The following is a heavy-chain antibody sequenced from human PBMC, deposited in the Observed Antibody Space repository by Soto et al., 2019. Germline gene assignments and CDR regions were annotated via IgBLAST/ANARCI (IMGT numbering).Heavy chain of an antibody. Sequence: PGGSLRLSCAASGFTFSSYGMHWVRQAPGKGLEWVAVISYDGSNKYYADSVKGRFTISRDNSKNTLYLQMNSLRAEDTAVYYCAKDMSGWYRARYYYYYGMDVWGQGTTVTVSS. V-gene: IGHV3-30*18. D-gene: IGHD6-19*01. CDR3: AKDMSGWYRARYYYYYGMDV. CDR1: GFTFSSYG. CDR2: ISYDGSNK. J-gene: IGHJ6*02.